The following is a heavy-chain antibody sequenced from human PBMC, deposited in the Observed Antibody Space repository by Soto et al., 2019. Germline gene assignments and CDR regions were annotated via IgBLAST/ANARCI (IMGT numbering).Heavy chain of an antibody. CDR1: GYTFTSYA. J-gene: IGHJ4*02. CDR2: INASNGKT. D-gene: IGHD2-21*02. Sequence: QVQLVQSGAEEKKPGASVKVSCKASGYTFTSYAMHWVRQAPGQRLEWMGWINASNGKTKYSPKFQGRVTITRDTAASAAYTELRSLRSEDTAVYYCARSIVVVTALDYWGQGTLVTVSS. CDR3: ARSIVVVTALDY. V-gene: IGHV1-3*05.